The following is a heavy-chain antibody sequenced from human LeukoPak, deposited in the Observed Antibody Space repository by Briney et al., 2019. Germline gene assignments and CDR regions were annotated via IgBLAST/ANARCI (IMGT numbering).Heavy chain of an antibody. CDR2: IHLSGTPT. V-gene: IGHV3-48*01. J-gene: IGHJ4*02. CDR3: ARVISSWYLFDY. D-gene: IGHD6-13*01. Sequence: AGGSLRLSCAASGFDFSIYRMNWVRQAPGKGLEWVSYIHLSGTPTHYADSVKGRFTISRDNSKNTLYLQMNSLRAEDTAVYYCARVISSWYLFDYWGQGTLVTVSS. CDR1: GFDFSIYR.